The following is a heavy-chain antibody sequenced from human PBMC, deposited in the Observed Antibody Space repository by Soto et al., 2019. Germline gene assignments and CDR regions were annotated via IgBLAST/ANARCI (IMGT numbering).Heavy chain of an antibody. J-gene: IGHJ6*02. Sequence: ASVKVSCKASGYTFTIYGINWVRQAPGQGLEWMGWISPDNGNTNYAQKLQGRVTMTTDASTSTAYMELRSLRSDDTAVYYCARALGYSGYAGMDVWGQGTTVTVSS. V-gene: IGHV1-18*01. D-gene: IGHD5-12*01. CDR1: GYTFTIYG. CDR2: ISPDNGNT. CDR3: ARALGYSGYAGMDV.